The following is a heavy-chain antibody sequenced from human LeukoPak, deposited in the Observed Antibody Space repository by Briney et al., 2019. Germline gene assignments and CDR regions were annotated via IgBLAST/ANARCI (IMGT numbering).Heavy chain of an antibody. D-gene: IGHD3-10*01. V-gene: IGHV4-59*01. CDR3: ARDYYGSGSYYTSDYYYGMDV. CDR2: IYYSGST. J-gene: IGHJ6*02. Sequence: SETLSLTCTVSGGSISSYYWSWIRQPPGKGLEWIGYIYYSGSTNYNPSLKSRLTISVDTSKNQFSLKLSSVTAADTAVYYCARDYYGSGSYYTSDYYYGMDVWGQGTTVTVSS. CDR1: GGSISSYY.